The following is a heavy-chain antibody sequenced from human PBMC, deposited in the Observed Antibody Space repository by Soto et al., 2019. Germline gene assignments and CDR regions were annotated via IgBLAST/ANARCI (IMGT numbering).Heavy chain of an antibody. V-gene: IGHV4-61*08. Sequence: QVQLQESGPGLVKPSETLSLTCTVSVSGGSVSTGGHYWSWIRQPPGKGLEWIGYIYYSGSTNYNPSLKSRVTISVDTSKNQFSLKLTSVTAADTAVYYCARGYYTSWYWFDRWGRGTLVTGSS. D-gene: IGHD6-13*01. CDR2: IYYSGST. CDR1: GGSVSTGGHY. J-gene: IGHJ2*01. CDR3: ARGYYTSWYWFDR.